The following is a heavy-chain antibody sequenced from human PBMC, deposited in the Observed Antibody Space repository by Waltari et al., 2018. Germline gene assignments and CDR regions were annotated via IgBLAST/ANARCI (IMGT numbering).Heavy chain of an antibody. CDR2: ISSSSFTI. J-gene: IGHJ3*02. Sequence: EVHLVESGGGLVQPGGSLTLSCAASGFTFSTYSMNWVRQAPGKGLEWVSYISSSSFTIYYADSVKGRFTISRDNAKNSLYLQMNSLRAEDTAVYYCARDGTLGIQGKAFDIWGQGTMVTVSS. D-gene: IGHD3-16*01. V-gene: IGHV3-48*04. CDR3: ARDGTLGIQGKAFDI. CDR1: GFTFSTYS.